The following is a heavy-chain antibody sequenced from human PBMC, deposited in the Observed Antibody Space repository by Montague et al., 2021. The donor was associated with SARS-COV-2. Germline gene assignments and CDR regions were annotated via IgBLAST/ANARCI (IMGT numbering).Heavy chain of an antibody. J-gene: IGHJ6*02. CDR2: IFENGDT. D-gene: IGHD3-16*01. CDR3: ARYYERSWDV. Sequence: SETLSLTCTVSGVAISYGDWSWIRQPPGKGLEWIVTIFENGDTGXNPSLKSRVTVSEDTSQNQFSLRLSSVAAADTALYYCARYYERSWDVWGQGTTVTVSS. V-gene: IGHV4-4*09. CDR1: GVAISYGD.